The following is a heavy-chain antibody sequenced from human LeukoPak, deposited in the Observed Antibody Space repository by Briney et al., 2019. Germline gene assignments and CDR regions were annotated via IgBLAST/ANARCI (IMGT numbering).Heavy chain of an antibody. CDR1: GFTFRNYA. CDR2: ISKNGSTT. Sequence: GGSLRLSCAASGFTFRNYAMHWVRQAPGKGLEYVSGISKNGSTTSYGNSVKGRFTISRDTSKNTLYLQMGSLRAEDMAIYYCARDSTVFDAFDIWGQGTMVTVS. D-gene: IGHD4-17*01. CDR3: ARDSTVFDAFDI. V-gene: IGHV3-64*01. J-gene: IGHJ3*02.